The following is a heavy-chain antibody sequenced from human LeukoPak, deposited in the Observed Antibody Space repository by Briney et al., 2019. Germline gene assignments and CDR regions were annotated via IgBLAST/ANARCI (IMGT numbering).Heavy chain of an antibody. CDR1: GFIFSSYG. D-gene: IGHD4/OR15-4a*01. J-gene: IGHJ3*02. CDR2: IRYDGSRK. Sequence: PGGSLRLSCAASGFIFSSYGMHWVRQAPDKGLEWVAFIRYDGSRKYYADSVKGRFTISRDNSKNTLYLQMNGLRAEDTAMYYCAKVSLNMVNDALDIWGQGTMVSVSS. CDR3: AKVSLNMVNDALDI. V-gene: IGHV3-30*02.